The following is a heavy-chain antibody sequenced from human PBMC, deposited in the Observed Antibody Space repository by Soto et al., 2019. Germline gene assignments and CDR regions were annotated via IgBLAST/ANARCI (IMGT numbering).Heavy chain of an antibody. CDR1: GGSISSGDSY. Sequence: SETLSLTCTVSGGSISSGDSYWSWIRQSPGKGLEWIGYIYHSGSTYYKSSFRGRVTISVDTSKSQFSLNLNSVTAADTAVYFCAREGAASHSYYYGTDVWGQGTTVTVSS. CDR3: AREGAASHSYYYGTDV. D-gene: IGHD3-16*01. V-gene: IGHV4-30-4*01. CDR2: IYHSGST. J-gene: IGHJ6*02.